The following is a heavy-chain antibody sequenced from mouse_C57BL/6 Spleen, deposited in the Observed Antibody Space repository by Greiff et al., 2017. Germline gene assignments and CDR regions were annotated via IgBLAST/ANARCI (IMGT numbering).Heavy chain of an antibody. V-gene: IGHV5-17*01. Sequence: VQLKESGGGLVKPGGSLKLSCAASGFTFSDYGMHWVRQAPEKGLEWVAYISSGSSTIYYADTVKGRFTISRDNTKNTLFLQMTSLRSEDTAMYYCEIETGYFDYWGQGTTLTVSS. CDR3: EIETGYFDY. CDR1: GFTFSDYG. CDR2: ISSGSSTI. J-gene: IGHJ2*01.